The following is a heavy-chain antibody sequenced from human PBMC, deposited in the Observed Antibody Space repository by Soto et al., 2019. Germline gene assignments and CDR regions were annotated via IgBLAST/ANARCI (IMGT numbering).Heavy chain of an antibody. J-gene: IGHJ3*01. D-gene: IGHD5-12*01. CDR3: ARVPNPCRRYIGYEDAFDF. CDR1: GDSVSSKSAA. Sequence: PSQTLSLTCAISGDSVSSKSAAWNWIRQSPSRGLEWLGRTYYRSKWYNDYAVSVKSRITINPDTSKNQFSLQLNSVTPEDTAVYYCARVPNPCRRYIGYEDAFDFWSRGRMVTVAS. V-gene: IGHV6-1*01. CDR2: TYYRSKWYN.